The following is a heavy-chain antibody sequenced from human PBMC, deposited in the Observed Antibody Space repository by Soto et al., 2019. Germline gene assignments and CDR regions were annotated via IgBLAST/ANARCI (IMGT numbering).Heavy chain of an antibody. CDR2: ISGSGEIT. Sequence: EVQLLESGGGLVRHGGSLRLSCAASGFPFRSYAMGWVRQAPGKGLEWISVISGSGEITLYTDSVKGRFTISRDFSNNTLSLQMNSLRADDTAIYYCGKARYLLVDQPLYFESWGQGTLVTVSS. D-gene: IGHD3-9*01. CDR1: GFPFRSYA. V-gene: IGHV3-23*01. CDR3: GKARYLLVDQPLYFES. J-gene: IGHJ4*02.